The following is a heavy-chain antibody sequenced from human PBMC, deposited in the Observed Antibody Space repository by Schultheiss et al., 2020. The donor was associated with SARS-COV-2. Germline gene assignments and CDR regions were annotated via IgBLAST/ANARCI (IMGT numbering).Heavy chain of an antibody. CDR1: GDTFTNFD. CDR2: MSANSATT. D-gene: IGHD3-22*01. J-gene: IGHJ5*02. V-gene: IGHV1-8*01. Sequence: ASVKVSCKASGDTFTNFDINWVRQATGQGLEWMGWMSANSATTGSAQKFQDRVTLTSDSSISTAFMELSRLTSEDTAVYYCARRDSSAWASWFDPWGQGTLVTVSS. CDR3: ARRDSSAWASWFDP.